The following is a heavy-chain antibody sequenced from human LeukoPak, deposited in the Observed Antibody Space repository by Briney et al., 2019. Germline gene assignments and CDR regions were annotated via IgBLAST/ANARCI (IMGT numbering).Heavy chain of an antibody. D-gene: IGHD3-10*01. Sequence: SETLSLTCTVSGGSINSSSYYWGWIRQPPGKGLEWIGSIYYSGSTYSNPSLKSRVTISVDTSKNQFSLRLRSVTAADTAVYYCARETLYGSGSYYPTYPDYWGPGTLVTVSS. V-gene: IGHV4-39*07. CDR1: GGSINSSSYY. J-gene: IGHJ4*02. CDR2: IYYSGST. CDR3: ARETLYGSGSYYPTYPDY.